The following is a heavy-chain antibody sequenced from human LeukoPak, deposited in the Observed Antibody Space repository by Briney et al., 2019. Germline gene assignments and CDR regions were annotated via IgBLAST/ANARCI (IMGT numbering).Heavy chain of an antibody. D-gene: IGHD6-13*01. CDR2: IYTADSDT. CDR1: GYSFTSYW. V-gene: IGHV5-51*01. CDR3: ARTYSSSWYGFVFDY. Sequence: GESLKISCKGSGYSFTSYWIGWVRQMPGKGLEWLGIIYTADSDTRYSPSFQGQVTISADKSITTAYLHWSSLKASDTAMYYCARTYSSSWYGFVFDYWGQGTLVTVSS. J-gene: IGHJ4*02.